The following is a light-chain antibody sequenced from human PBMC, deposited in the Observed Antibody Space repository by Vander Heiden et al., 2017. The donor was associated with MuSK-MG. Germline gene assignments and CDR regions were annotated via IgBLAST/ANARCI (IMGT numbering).Light chain of an antibody. CDR2: VNS. CDR3: QSYDSSLSGSV. CDR1: RSNIGAGFD. J-gene: IGLJ2*01. Sequence: QSVLTQPPSVSGAPGPRVTIPCTGSRSNIGAGFDVHWYQQLPGTAPKRPSYVNSNRPSGVPDRFSGSKSGTSASLAINGLQAEDEADYYCQSYDSSLSGSVFGGGTKLTVL. V-gene: IGLV1-40*01.